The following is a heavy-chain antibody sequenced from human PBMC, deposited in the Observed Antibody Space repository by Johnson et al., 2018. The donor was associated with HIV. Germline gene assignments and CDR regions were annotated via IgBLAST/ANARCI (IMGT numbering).Heavy chain of an antibody. CDR1: GFSIRGHW. J-gene: IGHJ3*02. V-gene: IGHV3-7*01. CDR2: IKQDGSET. CDR3: ARQRGCDI. Sequence: MLLVESGGGLVQPGGSLRLSCAASGFSIRGHWMSWLRQAPGKGLEWVANIKQDGSETNYVDSVKGGFTISRDNPKNALYLQMNSLRVEDTAVYYCARQRGCDIWGQGTMVTVSS.